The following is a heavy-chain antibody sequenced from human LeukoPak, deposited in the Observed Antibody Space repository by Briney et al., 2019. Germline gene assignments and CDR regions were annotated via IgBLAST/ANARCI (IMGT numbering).Heavy chain of an antibody. J-gene: IGHJ6*02. CDR2: MNPNSGNT. Sequence: VASVKVSCKASGYTFTSYGINWVRQATGQGLEWMGWMNPNSGNTGYAQKFQGRVTMTRNTSISTAYMELSSLRSEDTAVYYCARGILRFLEWLPIPNYYYYGMDVWGQGTTVTVSS. CDR1: GYTFTSYG. V-gene: IGHV1-8*02. CDR3: ARGILRFLEWLPIPNYYYYGMDV. D-gene: IGHD3-3*01.